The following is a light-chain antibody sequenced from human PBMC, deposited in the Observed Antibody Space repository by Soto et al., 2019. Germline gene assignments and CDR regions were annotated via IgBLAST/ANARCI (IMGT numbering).Light chain of an antibody. V-gene: IGLV1-44*01. CDR1: SSNVGTNT. CDR3: AAWDDSLNVWV. CDR2: SNN. J-gene: IGLJ3*02. Sequence: QSVLTQPPSASGTPGQRVTISCSGSSSNVGTNTVNWFQQLPGTAPKLLIYSNNQRPSGVTDRFSGSKSGTAASLAISGLQSEDEANYYCAAWDDSLNVWVFGGGTKLTVL.